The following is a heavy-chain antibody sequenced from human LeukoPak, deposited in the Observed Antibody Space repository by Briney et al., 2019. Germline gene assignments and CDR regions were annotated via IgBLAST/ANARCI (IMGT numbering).Heavy chain of an antibody. D-gene: IGHD4-23*01. CDR2: INPNSGDT. V-gene: IGHV1-2*06. J-gene: IGHJ4*02. CDR1: GYTFPAYY. CDR3: ARAVDYGGTLDY. Sequence: GASVKVSCKASGYTFPAYYMHWVRQAPGQGLEWMGRINPNSGDTNYAQKFQGRVTITRDTSISTAYMELSRLRSDDTAVHYCARAVDYGGTLDYWGQGTLVTVSS.